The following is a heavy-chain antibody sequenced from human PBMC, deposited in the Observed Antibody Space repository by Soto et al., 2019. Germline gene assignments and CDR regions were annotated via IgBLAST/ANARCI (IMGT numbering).Heavy chain of an antibody. CDR3: AHSLSGYNWNGGYFDY. V-gene: IGHV2-5*02. D-gene: IGHD1-1*01. CDR1: GFSLTSRPMG. J-gene: IGHJ4*02. CDR2: IYWDDDK. Sequence: QITLKESAPTRVKPTQTLTLTCTFSGFSLTSRPMGVGWIRQPPGKALEWLAFIYWDDDKRYSPSLRSRLTIPKDTSGNQVVLTMTNVDPMDTATYYCAHSLSGYNWNGGYFDYWGQGALVTVSS.